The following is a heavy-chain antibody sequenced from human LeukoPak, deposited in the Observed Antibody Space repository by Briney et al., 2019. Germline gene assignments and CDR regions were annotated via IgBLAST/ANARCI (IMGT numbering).Heavy chain of an antibody. D-gene: IGHD1-26*01. Sequence: ASVKVSCKTSGYSFTTYSISWVRQAPGQGLEWMGWINTYSGNTNHAKNLQGRVTMTTDTSTSTAYMELRSLRSDDTAVYYCARDGGSTVDYWGQGTLVTVSS. V-gene: IGHV1-18*01. CDR3: ARDGGSTVDY. J-gene: IGHJ4*02. CDR1: GYSFTTYS. CDR2: INTYSGNT.